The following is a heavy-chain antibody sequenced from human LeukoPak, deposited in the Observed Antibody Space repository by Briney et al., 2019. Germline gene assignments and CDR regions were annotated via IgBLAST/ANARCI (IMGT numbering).Heavy chain of an antibody. CDR1: GYTFTGYY. CDR2: IYPNSGGT. V-gene: IGHV1-2*02. D-gene: IGHD4/OR15-4a*01. CDR3: TRDRPLVADDDFGFYYFDY. Sequence: GSLKLSCKASGYTFTGYYMHWVRQAPGQGLEWMGWIYPNSGGTNNAQKSQGRATMTRDTSISTSYRERSRLRCDDTALYYCTRDRPLVADDDFGFYYFDYWGQGTLVTVSS. J-gene: IGHJ4*02.